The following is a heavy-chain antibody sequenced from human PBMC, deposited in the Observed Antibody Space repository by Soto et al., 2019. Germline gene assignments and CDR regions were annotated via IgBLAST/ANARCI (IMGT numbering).Heavy chain of an antibody. CDR1: GGSISSGGYY. V-gene: IGHV4-31*03. CDR3: ASGLVTTLHY. D-gene: IGHD4-17*01. CDR2: IYYSGDT. Sequence: TLSLTCTVSGGSISSGGYYWSWIRQNPGKGLEWIGYIYYSGDTHYNPSLQSRLSMYLDTTRNKITLKLTSMTVADTAVDXCASGLVTTLHYWXQGTLVTVSS. J-gene: IGHJ4*02.